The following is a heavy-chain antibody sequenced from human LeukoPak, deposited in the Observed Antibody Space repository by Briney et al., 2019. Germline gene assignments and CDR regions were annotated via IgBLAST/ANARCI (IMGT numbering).Heavy chain of an antibody. CDR1: GGSISSSSYY. CDR2: IYYSGST. J-gene: IGHJ4*02. Sequence: SETLSLTCTVSGGSISSSSYYWGWIRQPPGKGLEWIGSIYYSGSTYYNPSLKSRVTISVDTSKNQFSLKLSSVTAADTAVYYCARAGYSYGYDYWGQGTLVTVSS. D-gene: IGHD5-18*01. CDR3: ARAGYSYGYDY. V-gene: IGHV4-39*01.